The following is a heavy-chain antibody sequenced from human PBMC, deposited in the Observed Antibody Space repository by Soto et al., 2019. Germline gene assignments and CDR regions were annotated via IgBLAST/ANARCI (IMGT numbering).Heavy chain of an antibody. CDR2: ISYDGSNK. Sequence: GGSLRLSCAASGYTFSTYGMHWVRQAPGKGLEWVTIISYDGSNKYYTDTVKGRFTISRDNSKNTLYLQMNSLRGEDTAVYHCAREVSSRTSIGTYQNKIDYWGRGTLVTVSS. CDR1: GYTFSTYG. D-gene: IGHD2-2*01. CDR3: AREVSSRTSIGTYQNKIDY. V-gene: IGHV3-33*01. J-gene: IGHJ4*02.